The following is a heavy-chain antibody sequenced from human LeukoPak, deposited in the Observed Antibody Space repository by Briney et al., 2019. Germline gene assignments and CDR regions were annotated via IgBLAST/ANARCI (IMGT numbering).Heavy chain of an antibody. V-gene: IGHV3-30*02. D-gene: IGHD5-24*01. CDR1: RFTFSSHG. J-gene: IGHJ4*02. CDR2: IRYDGTNN. CDR3: AKDESIGYTYFDS. Sequence: GGSLRLSCAASRFTFSSHGMHWVRQPPGKGLEWVAFIRYDGTNNYYADSVKGRFTISRDNSKNTLYLQMNSLRAEDTAVYYCAKDESIGYTYFDSWGQGTLVTVSS.